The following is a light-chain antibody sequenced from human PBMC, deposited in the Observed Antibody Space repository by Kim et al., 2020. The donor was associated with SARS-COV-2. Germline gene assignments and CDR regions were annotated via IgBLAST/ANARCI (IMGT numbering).Light chain of an antibody. J-gene: IGKJ2*01. V-gene: IGKV3-15*01. CDR1: QSVSTN. CDR2: GAS. Sequence: EIVMTQSPATLSVSPGERATLSCRASQSVSTNLAWHQQKPGQAPRLLIYGASTRATGIPARFSASGSGTEFTLTITSLQSEDFAVYYCQQYNDWSYTFGQGTKLEI. CDR3: QQYNDWSYT.